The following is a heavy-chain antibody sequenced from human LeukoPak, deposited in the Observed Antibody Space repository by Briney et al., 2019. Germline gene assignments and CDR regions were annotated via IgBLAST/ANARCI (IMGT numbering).Heavy chain of an antibody. D-gene: IGHD1-1*01. CDR1: GFTFSSYG. CDR2: IWYDGSNK. V-gene: IGHV3-33*01. J-gene: IGHJ4*02. Sequence: GGSLRLSCAASGFTFSSYGMHLVRQAPGKGLEWVAVIWYDGSNKYYADSVKGRFTISRDNSKNTLYLQMNSLRAEDTAVYYCARDGVAGTYYFDYWGQGTLVTVSS. CDR3: ARDGVAGTYYFDY.